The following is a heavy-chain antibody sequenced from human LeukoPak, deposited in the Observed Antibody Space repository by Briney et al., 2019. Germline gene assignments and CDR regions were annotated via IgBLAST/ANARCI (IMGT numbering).Heavy chain of an antibody. CDR1: GYTFTSYD. J-gene: IGHJ4*02. CDR3: ARVFRSCTNGVCYKPFGY. Sequence: SVKVSCKASGYTFTSYDINWVRQATGQGLEWMGGIIPIFGTANYAQKFQGRVTITADESTSTAYMELSSLRSEDTAVYYCARVFRSCTNGVCYKPFGYWGQGTLVTVSS. V-gene: IGHV1-69*13. CDR2: IIPIFGTA. D-gene: IGHD2-8*01.